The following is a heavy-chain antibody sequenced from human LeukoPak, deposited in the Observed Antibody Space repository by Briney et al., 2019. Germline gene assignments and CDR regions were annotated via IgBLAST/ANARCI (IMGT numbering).Heavy chain of an antibody. CDR3: TTVRGLLDYYYYAMDV. CDR2: IKSQADGGTT. V-gene: IGHV3-15*01. Sequence: GGSLRLSCAASGFTFTNDWMSWVRQAPGKGLEWVGRIKSQADGGTTEYAAPVKGRFTISRDDSKNTLYLQMNSLKCEDTAVYYCTTVRGLLDYYYYAMDVWGQGTTVTVSS. CDR1: GFTFTNDW. J-gene: IGHJ6*02.